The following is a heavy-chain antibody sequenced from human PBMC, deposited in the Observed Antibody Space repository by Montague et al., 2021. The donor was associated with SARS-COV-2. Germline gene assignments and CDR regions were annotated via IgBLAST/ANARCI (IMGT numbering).Heavy chain of an antibody. D-gene: IGHD5-12*01. CDR3: ARDRGGWLRLEGYFDY. J-gene: IGHJ4*02. CDR2: IYYSGST. Sequence: SETLSLTCTVSGGSISSYYWSWIRQPPGKGLEWIGYIYYSGSTNYNPFLKSRVTISVDTSKNQFSLKLNSMTAADTAVYYCARDRGGWLRLEGYFDYWGQGTLVTVSS. V-gene: IGHV4-59*01. CDR1: GGSISSYY.